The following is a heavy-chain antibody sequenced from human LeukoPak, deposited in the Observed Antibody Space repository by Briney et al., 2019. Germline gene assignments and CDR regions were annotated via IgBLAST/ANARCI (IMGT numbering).Heavy chain of an antibody. J-gene: IGHJ6*03. CDR2: ISSSSSYI. CDR1: GFTFSSYS. D-gene: IGHD3-10*01. Sequence: PGGSLRLSCAASGFTFSSYSMNWVRQAPGKGLEWVSSISSSSSYINYADSVKGRFTISRDNAKNSLYLQMNSLRAEDTAVYYCAREITKGYYYMDVWGKGTTVTISS. V-gene: IGHV3-21*01. CDR3: AREITKGYYYMDV.